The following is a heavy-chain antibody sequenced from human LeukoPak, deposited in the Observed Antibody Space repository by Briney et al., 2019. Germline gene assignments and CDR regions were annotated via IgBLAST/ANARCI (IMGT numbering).Heavy chain of an antibody. D-gene: IGHD6-13*01. V-gene: IGHV1-2*02. Sequence: ASVKVSCKASGYTFTGHYMHWVRQAPGQGLEWMGWINPNSGGTNYAQKFQGRVTMTRDTSINTAYMELSRLRSDDTAVYYCARRSSSASWFDPWGQGTLVTVSS. CDR3: ARRSSSASWFDP. CDR2: INPNSGGT. CDR1: GYTFTGHY. J-gene: IGHJ5*02.